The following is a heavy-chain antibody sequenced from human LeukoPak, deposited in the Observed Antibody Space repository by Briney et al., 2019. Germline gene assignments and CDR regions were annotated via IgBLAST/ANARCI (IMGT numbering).Heavy chain of an antibody. J-gene: IGHJ6*02. V-gene: IGHV3-23*01. CDR2: TGGNGGGT. CDR1: GFTFSNYA. Sequence: GGSLRLSCRASGFTFSNYAMTWVRQTPGKGLEWVSSTGGNGGGTSLADSVKGRFSIPSDNSKNTLYLQMNSLRAEDTATYYCAKDHSGPTWYYYGMDVWGQGTTVTVSS. D-gene: IGHD2-15*01. CDR3: AKDHSGPTWYYYGMDV.